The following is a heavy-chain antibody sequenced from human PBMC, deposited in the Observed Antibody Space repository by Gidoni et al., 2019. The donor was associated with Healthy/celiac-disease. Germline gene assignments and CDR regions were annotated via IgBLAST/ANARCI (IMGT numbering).Heavy chain of an antibody. V-gene: IGHV4-34*01. CDR2: INHSGST. CDR1: GGSFSGYY. D-gene: IGHD7-27*01. CDR3: AGEKGVTGGDY. Sequence: QLQLQQWGPGLLTPSETLSLTCAAYGGSFSGYYWSWTRQPPGKGLEWFGEINHSGSTHYNPSLKSRVDISVDTSKNQFTLKLSSVTAADTAVYYCAGEKGVTGGDYWGQGTLVTVSS. J-gene: IGHJ4*02.